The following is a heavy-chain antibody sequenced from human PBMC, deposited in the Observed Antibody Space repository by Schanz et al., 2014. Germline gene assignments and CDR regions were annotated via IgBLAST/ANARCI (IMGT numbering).Heavy chain of an antibody. V-gene: IGHV4-4*02. CDR1: GGFISSINW. CDR3: ARGVRRGDGKNGYYNWFDP. CDR2: INNSGST. D-gene: IGHD3-22*01. Sequence: QVQLQESGPGLVKPSGTLSLTCAVSGGFISSINWWSWVRQSPGTGLEWIGEINNSGSTNYNPSLKSRVTISLDKSKSQFSLTLNAVTAADTAVYYCARGVRRGDGKNGYYNWFDPWGQGTLVTVSS. J-gene: IGHJ5*02.